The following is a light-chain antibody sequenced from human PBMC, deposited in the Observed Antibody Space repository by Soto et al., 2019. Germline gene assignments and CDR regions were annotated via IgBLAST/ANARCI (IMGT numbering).Light chain of an antibody. J-gene: IGLJ2*01. CDR3: SSYAGSNNVV. Sequence: QSALTQSPSASGSPGQSVTISCTGTSSDVGGYNYVSWYQQHPGKAPKLMIYEVSKRPSGIPDRFSGSKSGNTASLTVSGLQAEDEADYYCSSYAGSNNVVFGGGTKL. CDR1: SSDVGGYNY. CDR2: EVS. V-gene: IGLV2-8*01.